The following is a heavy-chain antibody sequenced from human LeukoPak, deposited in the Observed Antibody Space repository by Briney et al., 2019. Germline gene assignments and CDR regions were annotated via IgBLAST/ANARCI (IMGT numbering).Heavy chain of an antibody. J-gene: IGHJ4*02. CDR2: IYHSGST. V-gene: IGHV4-4*02. CDR1: GGSISSSNW. Sequence: SETLSLTCAVSGGSISSSNWWSWVRQPPGKGLEWIGEIYHSGSTNYNPSLKSRVTISVDKSKNQFSLKLSSVTAADTAVYYCARDGYYYDSSGYGLDYWGQGTLVTVSS. CDR3: ARDGYYYDSSGYGLDY. D-gene: IGHD3-22*01.